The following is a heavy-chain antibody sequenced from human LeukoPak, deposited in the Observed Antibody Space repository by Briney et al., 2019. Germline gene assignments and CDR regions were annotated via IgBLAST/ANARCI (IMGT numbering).Heavy chain of an antibody. CDR2: IYYSGST. J-gene: IGHJ4*02. D-gene: IGHD3-22*01. CDR3: ARRGYYYDSSGYPTQVFDY. V-gene: IGHV4-31*03. Sequence: PSETLSLTCTVSGGSISSGGYYWSWIRQHPGKGLEWIGYIYYSGSTYYNPSLKSRVTISVDTSKNQFSLKLSSVTAADTDVYYCARRGYYYDSSGYPTQVFDYWGQGTLVTVSS. CDR1: GGSISSGGYY.